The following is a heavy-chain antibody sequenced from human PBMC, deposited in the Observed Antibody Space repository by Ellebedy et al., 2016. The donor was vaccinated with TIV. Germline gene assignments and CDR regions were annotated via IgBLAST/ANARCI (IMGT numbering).Heavy chain of an antibody. CDR2: IYPDDSDT. V-gene: IGHV5-51*01. J-gene: IGHJ4*02. Sequence: GGSLRLSCKGSGYSFTSYWIGWVRQMPGKGLEWMGIIYPDDSDTRYNPSSQGQVTMSVDKSASTAYLQWRSLKASDSAMYYCARQTTYTGTTNYYYDFDSWGQGTLVTVSS. CDR1: GYSFTSYW. CDR3: ARQTTYTGTTNYYYDFDS. D-gene: IGHD3-10*01.